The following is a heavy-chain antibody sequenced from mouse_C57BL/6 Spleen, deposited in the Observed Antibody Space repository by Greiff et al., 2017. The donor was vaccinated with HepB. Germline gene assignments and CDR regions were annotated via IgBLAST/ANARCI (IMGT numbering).Heavy chain of an antibody. J-gene: IGHJ1*03. CDR3: ARSPLITASSRGYCDI. CDR2: IRNKANGYTT. CDR1: GFTFTDYY. Sequence: EVKLMESGGGLVQPGGSLSLSCAASGFTFTDYYMSWVRQPPGKALEWLGFIRNKANGYTTEYSASVKGRFTISRDNSQSILYLQMNALRAEDSANYYCARSPLITASSRGYCDIWGTGTTVTVSS. D-gene: IGHD1-1*01. V-gene: IGHV7-3*01.